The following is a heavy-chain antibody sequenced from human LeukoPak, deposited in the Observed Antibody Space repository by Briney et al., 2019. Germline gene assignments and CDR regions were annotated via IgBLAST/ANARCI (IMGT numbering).Heavy chain of an antibody. Sequence: QPGGSLRLSCAASGFAFSDNWIHWVRQAPGKGLVWVSRITGDGRSTTYADSVKGRFTISRDNAKNTAYLQMSSLRVEDTAVYYCARDIVIGSGSCLDWGQGTLVTVSS. CDR3: ARDIVIGSGSCLD. J-gene: IGHJ4*02. V-gene: IGHV3-74*01. CDR1: GFAFSDNW. CDR2: ITGDGRST. D-gene: IGHD3-10*01.